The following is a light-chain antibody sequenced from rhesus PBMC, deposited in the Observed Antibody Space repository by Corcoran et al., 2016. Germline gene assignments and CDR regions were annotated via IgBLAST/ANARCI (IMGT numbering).Light chain of an antibody. CDR2: KAS. CDR1: ENVNNY. J-gene: IGKJ4*01. V-gene: IGKV1-74*01. Sequence: DIQMTQSPSALSASVGDRVTITCWASENVNNYLNWYQQKPGKAPKFLLYKASTLQSGVPSSFSGSGAGTDYTFTISSLQPEEVATYYCQHGYGTPLTFGGGTKVELK. CDR3: QHGYGTPLT.